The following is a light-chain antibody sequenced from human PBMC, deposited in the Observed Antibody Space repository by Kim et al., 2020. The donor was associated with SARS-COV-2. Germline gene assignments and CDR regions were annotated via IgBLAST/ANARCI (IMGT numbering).Light chain of an antibody. CDR3: SSYTTSKTLV. V-gene: IGLV2-14*03. Sequence: PRRSPAISSTGTSSDLGAMYFSWYHPHPVKAPKLVIDDVTNRPSRIPIRFSGSKSGSTASLSISGLHADDVAIYYCSSYTTSKTLVFGGGTQLTVL. CDR1: SSDLGAMY. J-gene: IGLJ2*01. CDR2: DVT.